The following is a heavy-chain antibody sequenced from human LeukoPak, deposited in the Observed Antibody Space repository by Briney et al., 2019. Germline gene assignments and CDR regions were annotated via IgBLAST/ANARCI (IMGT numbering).Heavy chain of an antibody. J-gene: IGHJ6*03. CDR3: ARQRGDYYYYYYMDV. CDR2: IYYSGST. CDR1: GGSISSSGYY. V-gene: IGHV4-39*07. Sequence: SVTLSLTCTVSGGSISSSGYYWGWIRQPPGKGLEWIGSIYYSGSTYFNPSLKSRVTISVDTSKNQFSLKLSSVTAADTAVYYCARQRGDYYYYYYMDVWGKGTTVTISS. D-gene: IGHD2-21*02.